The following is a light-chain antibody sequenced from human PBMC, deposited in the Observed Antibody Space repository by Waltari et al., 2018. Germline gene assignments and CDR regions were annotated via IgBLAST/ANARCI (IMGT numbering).Light chain of an antibody. CDR3: QQYYNYSWT. J-gene: IGKJ1*01. V-gene: IGKV1-5*03. CDR2: KAS. Sequence: IQMTQSPSTLSASVGDRVTITCRASQTVDKWLAWYQQKPGKVPKVLISKASSLESGVPSRFSGSGSGTDFTLSISSLQLDDFATYYCQQYYNYSWTFGQGTKVDIK. CDR1: QTVDKW.